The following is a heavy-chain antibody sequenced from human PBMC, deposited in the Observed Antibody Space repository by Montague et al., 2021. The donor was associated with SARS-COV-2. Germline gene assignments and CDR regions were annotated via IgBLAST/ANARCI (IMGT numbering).Heavy chain of an antibody. CDR1: GGSISSYY. D-gene: IGHD6-19*01. CDR3: ARSTFYSSGWWDNWYFDL. Sequence: SETLSLTCTVSGGSISSYYWSWIRQPAGKGLEWIGRFYTTGSTNYNPSLKGRVTMSVDTSKNQFSLKLSSVTAADTAVYYCARSTFYSSGWWDNWYFDLWGRGTLVTVPS. CDR2: FYTTGST. J-gene: IGHJ2*01. V-gene: IGHV4-4*07.